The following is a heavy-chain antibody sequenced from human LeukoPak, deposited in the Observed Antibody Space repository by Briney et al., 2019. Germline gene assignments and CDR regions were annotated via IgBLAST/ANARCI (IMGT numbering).Heavy chain of an antibody. CDR1: GFTFSSYA. J-gene: IGHJ4*02. Sequence: GGSLRLSCAASGFTFSSYAMSWVRQAPGKGLEWVSAISGSGGSTYYADSVKGRFTISRDNSKNTLYLQMNSLRAGDTAVYYCAKTVTYYYDSSGYDDWGQGTLVTVSS. D-gene: IGHD3-22*01. V-gene: IGHV3-23*01. CDR2: ISGSGGST. CDR3: AKTVTYYYDSSGYDD.